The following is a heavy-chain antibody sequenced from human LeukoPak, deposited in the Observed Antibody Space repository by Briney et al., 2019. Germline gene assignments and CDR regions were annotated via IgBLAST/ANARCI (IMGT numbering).Heavy chain of an antibody. Sequence: GASVKVSCKASGYTFTSYGISWVRQAPGQGLEWMGWISAYNGNTNYAQKLQGRVTMTTDTSTSTAYMELRSLRSDDTAVYYCARESRYCSSTSCYSYYYYYGMDVWGQGTTVTVSS. V-gene: IGHV1-18*01. CDR3: ARESRYCSSTSCYSYYYYYGMDV. J-gene: IGHJ6*02. CDR2: ISAYNGNT. D-gene: IGHD2-2*01. CDR1: GYTFTSYG.